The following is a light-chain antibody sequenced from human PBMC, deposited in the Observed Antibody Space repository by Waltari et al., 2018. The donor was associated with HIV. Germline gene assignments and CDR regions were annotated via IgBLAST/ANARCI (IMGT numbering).Light chain of an antibody. CDR3: SSYTSSSLVI. Sequence: QSALTQPASASGSPGQSITYPCPATSSAVGGYIYVSWSQTHPGKAPKLLIYEVTHRPSGVYNRFSGSKSGNTASLTISGLQVEDEADYYCSSYTSSSLVIFGGGTKLTVL. V-gene: IGLV2-14*03. CDR2: EVT. J-gene: IGLJ2*01. CDR1: SSAVGGYIY.